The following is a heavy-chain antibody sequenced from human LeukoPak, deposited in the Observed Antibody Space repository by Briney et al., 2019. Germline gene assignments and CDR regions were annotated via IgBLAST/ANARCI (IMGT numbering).Heavy chain of an antibody. CDR3: AREEGGYFDY. J-gene: IGHJ4*02. V-gene: IGHV3-20*04. CDR2: INWNGGST. CDR1: GFSFDDYD. D-gene: IGHD3-16*01. Sequence: PGGSLRLSCAASGFSFDDYDMSWVRQAPGKGLEWVSGINWNGGSTGYADSVKGRFTISRDNAKNSLYLQMISLRAEDTALYYCAREEGGYFDYWGQGTLVTVSS.